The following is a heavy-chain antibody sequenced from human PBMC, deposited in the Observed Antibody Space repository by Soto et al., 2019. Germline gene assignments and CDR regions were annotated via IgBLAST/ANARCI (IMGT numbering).Heavy chain of an antibody. D-gene: IGHD1-26*01. CDR2: INPSGGST. CDR3: ARYPLMSWELRDYYYYRIAV. Sequence: ASVKVSCKASGYTFTSYYMHWVRQAPGQGLEWMGIINPSGGSTSYAQKFQGRVTMTRDTSTSTVYMELSSLRSADTAVYYCARYPLMSWELRDYYYYRIAVCGQGTTVPVSS. J-gene: IGHJ6*02. CDR1: GYTFTSYY. V-gene: IGHV1-46*01.